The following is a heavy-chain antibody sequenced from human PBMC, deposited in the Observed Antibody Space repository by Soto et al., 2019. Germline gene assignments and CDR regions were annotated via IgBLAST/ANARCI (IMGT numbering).Heavy chain of an antibody. V-gene: IGHV4-34*01. CDR2: LNHSGST. Sequence: SETLSLTCAVYGGSFSGYYWSWIRQPPGKGLEWIGELNHSGSTNYNPSLKSRVTISVDTSKNQFSLKLSSVTAADTAVYYCARTPIIYYDKSGYPNXFDPWGPGPLVTVSS. J-gene: IGHJ5*02. CDR1: GGSFSGYY. CDR3: ARTPIIYYDKSGYPNXFDP. D-gene: IGHD3-22*01.